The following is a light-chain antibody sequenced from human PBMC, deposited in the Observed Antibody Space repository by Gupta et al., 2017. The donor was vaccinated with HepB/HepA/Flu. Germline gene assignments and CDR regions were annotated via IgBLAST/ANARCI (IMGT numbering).Light chain of an antibody. V-gene: IGLV1-40*01. J-gene: IGLJ2*01. CDR1: SSNIGAGYD. CDR3: QSYDNSVSGSV. CDR2: TNT. Sequence: QSVLTQPPSVSGAPGQRVTISCTGSSSNIGAGYDVHWYQQLPGTAPKLLIYTNTNRPSGVPDRFSGSKSGTSASLAITGLQAEDEADYYCQSYDNSVSGSVFGGATKLTVL.